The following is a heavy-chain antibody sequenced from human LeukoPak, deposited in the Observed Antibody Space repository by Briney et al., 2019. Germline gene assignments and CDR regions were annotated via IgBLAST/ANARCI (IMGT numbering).Heavy chain of an antibody. D-gene: IGHD2-8*01. V-gene: IGHV1-2*02. CDR3: ARDTGVYAPTFDY. CDR2: INPNSGGT. CDR1: GYTFTGYY. J-gene: IGHJ4*02. Sequence: ASVKVSCKASGYTFTGYYMHWVRQAPGQGLEWMGWINPNSGGTNYAQKFQGRVTMTRDTPISTAYMELSRLRSDDTAVYYCARDTGVYAPTFDYWGQGTLVTVSS.